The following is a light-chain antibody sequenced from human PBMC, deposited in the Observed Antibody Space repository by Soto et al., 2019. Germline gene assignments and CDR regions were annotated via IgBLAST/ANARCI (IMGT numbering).Light chain of an antibody. V-gene: IGLV2-14*01. Sequence: QSVLTQPASVSGSPGQSITISCTGTSGDVGAYDFVSWYQHHPGKAPRLVIYDVSRRPAGASDRFSGSKSGSTASLTISSLQAEDEADYYCVSFTVHYSYVFGTGTKLTV. CDR2: DVS. J-gene: IGLJ1*01. CDR1: SGDVGAYDF. CDR3: VSFTVHYSYV.